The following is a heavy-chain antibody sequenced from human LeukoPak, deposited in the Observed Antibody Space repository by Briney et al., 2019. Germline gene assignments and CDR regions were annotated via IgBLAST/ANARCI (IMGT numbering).Heavy chain of an antibody. J-gene: IGHJ4*02. CDR2: ISYDGSNK. Sequence: GRSLRLSCAASGFTFSSYAMHWVRQAPGKGLEWVAVISYDGSNKYYADSVKGRFTISRDNSKNTLYLQMNSLRAEDTAVYYCARDRGYRKFDYWGQGTLVTVSS. CDR3: ARDRGYRKFDY. D-gene: IGHD5-18*01. V-gene: IGHV3-30*04. CDR1: GFTFSSYA.